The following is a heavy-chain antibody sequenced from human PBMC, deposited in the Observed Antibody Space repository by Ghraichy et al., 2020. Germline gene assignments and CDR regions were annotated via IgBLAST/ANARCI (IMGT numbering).Heavy chain of an antibody. D-gene: IGHD6-13*01. CDR3: ARLAPDSAAARLAFDI. Sequence: SQTLSLTCTVSGGSISSSSYYWGWIRQPPGKGLEWIGSIYYSGSTYYNPSLKSRVTISVDPSKNQFSLKLSSVTAADTAVYYCARLAPDSAAARLAFDIWGQGTMVTVSS. CDR2: IYYSGST. V-gene: IGHV4-39*01. J-gene: IGHJ3*02. CDR1: GGSISSSSYY.